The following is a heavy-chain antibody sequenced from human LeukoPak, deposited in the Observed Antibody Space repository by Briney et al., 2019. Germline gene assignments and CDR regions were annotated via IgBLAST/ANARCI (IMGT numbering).Heavy chain of an antibody. J-gene: IGHJ6*03. CDR3: ARDYVDTAIVNRYYYYYYMDV. D-gene: IGHD5-18*01. CDR2: IKQDGSEK. Sequence: GGSLRLSCGASGFTFSSYWMSWVRQAPGKGLEWVANIKQDGSEKYYVDSVKGRFTISRDNAKNSLYLQMSSLRAEDTAVYYCARDYVDTAIVNRYYYYYYMDVWGKGTTVTVSS. V-gene: IGHV3-7*01. CDR1: GFTFSSYW.